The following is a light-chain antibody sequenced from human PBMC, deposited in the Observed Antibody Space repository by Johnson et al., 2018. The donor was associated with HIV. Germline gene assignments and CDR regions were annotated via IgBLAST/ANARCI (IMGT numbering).Light chain of an antibody. CDR1: NSNIGSNY. CDR2: DNN. V-gene: IGLV1-51*01. CDR3: GTWNSSLSVQNYV. J-gene: IGLJ1*01. Sequence: QLVLTQPPSVSAAPGQKVTISCSGSNSNIGSNYVSWYHQLPGTAPKLLIYDNNKRPSGIPDRFSGSKFGTSATLGITGLQTGDEADYYCGTWNSSLSVQNYVFGTGTKVTVL.